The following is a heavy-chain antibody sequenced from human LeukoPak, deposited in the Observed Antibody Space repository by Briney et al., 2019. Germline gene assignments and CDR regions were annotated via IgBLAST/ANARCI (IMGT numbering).Heavy chain of an antibody. CDR2: IIPILGIA. CDR1: GGTFSSYA. CDR3: ARGPKIAVAGYYYYYYMDV. J-gene: IGHJ6*03. V-gene: IGHV1-69*04. Sequence: SVKVSCKASGGTFSSYAISWVRQAPGQGLEWMGRIIPILGIANYAQKFQGRVTITADKSTSTAYMELSSLRSEDTAVYYCARGPKIAVAGYYYYYYMDVWGKGTTVTVSS. D-gene: IGHD6-19*01.